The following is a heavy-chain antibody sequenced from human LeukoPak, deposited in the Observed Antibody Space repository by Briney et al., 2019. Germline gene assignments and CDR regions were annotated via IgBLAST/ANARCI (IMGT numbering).Heavy chain of an antibody. CDR2: ISHDGSNK. V-gene: IGHV3-30*18. J-gene: IGHJ4*02. Sequence: GGSLRLSCTASGFSFSNSGMHWVRQAPGKGLEWVAVISHDGSNKYYADSVKGRFTISRDNSKNTLYLQLNSLRAEDTAVYYCAKQGVYYYDSSGSYFDYWGQGTLVTVSS. CDR3: AKQGVYYYDSSGSYFDY. CDR1: GFSFSNSG. D-gene: IGHD3-22*01.